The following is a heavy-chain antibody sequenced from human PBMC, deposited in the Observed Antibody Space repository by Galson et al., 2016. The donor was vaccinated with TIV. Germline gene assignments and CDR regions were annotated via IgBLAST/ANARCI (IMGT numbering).Heavy chain of an antibody. Sequence: SLRLSCAASGFNFGFYGMHWVRQAPGKGLEWVAIIGHDGNWKGYADSVKGRFNVSNDNSKNMLFLEMSSPRVEDTAVYYGARDFRTGKYCDYWGQGTLVTVSA. J-gene: IGHJ4*02. CDR3: ARDFRTGKYCDY. D-gene: IGHD2-8*02. V-gene: IGHV3-33*01. CDR1: GFNFGFYG. CDR2: IGHDGNWK.